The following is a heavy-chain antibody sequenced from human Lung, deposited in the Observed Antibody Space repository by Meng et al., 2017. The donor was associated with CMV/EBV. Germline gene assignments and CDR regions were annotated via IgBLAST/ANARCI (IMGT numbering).Heavy chain of an antibody. CDR1: GGSISSGGYY. CDR2: IYYSGST. CDR3: ARGSKYYDYDWGT. V-gene: IGHV4-31*03. Sequence: TLSLXCTVSGGSISSGGYYWSWIRQHPGKGLEWIGYIYYSGSTYYNPSLKSRVTISVDTSKNQFSLKLSSVTAADTAVYYCARGSKYYDYDWGTWGQGXLVTVSS. D-gene: IGHD3-16*01. J-gene: IGHJ5*02.